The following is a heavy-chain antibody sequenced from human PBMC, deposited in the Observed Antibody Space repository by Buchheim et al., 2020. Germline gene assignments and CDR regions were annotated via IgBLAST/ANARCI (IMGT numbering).Heavy chain of an antibody. CDR2: ISSTGTTV. CDR3: ARESDPYCGGDCYYYDF. V-gene: IGHV3-11*01. D-gene: IGHD2-21*02. J-gene: IGHJ4*02. Sequence: VQLLESGGGLVQPGGSLRLSCAVSGFTFTDHYMAWIRQAPGKGLECVAYISSTGTTVYYADSVKGRFTISRDSAENSLNLQMNALTAEDTAVYYCARESDPYCGGDCYYYDFWGQGTL. CDR1: GFTFTDHY.